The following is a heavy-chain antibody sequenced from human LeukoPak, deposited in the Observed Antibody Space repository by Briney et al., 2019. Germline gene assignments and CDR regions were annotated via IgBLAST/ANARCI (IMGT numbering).Heavy chain of an antibody. V-gene: IGHV4-34*01. J-gene: IGHJ6*03. Sequence: PSETLSLXCVVNGGSFSGYYWTWIRQPPGKGLEWIGEINHRGSTNYNPSLKSRVTISVDTSKNQFSLKLSSVTAADTAMYYCARLPIFVVVCTAIGYYYHYMDVWGKGTTVTVSS. CDR2: INHRGST. D-gene: IGHD2-2*01. CDR3: ARLPIFVVVCTAIGYYYHYMDV. CDR1: GGSFSGYY.